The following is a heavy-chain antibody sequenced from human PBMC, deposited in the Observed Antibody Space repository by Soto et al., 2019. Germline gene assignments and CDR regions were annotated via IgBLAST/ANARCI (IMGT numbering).Heavy chain of an antibody. CDR2: MNPNTGNI. D-gene: IGHD5-12*01. V-gene: IGHV1-3*01. CDR1: GYTFVDYA. J-gene: IGHJ5*02. Sequence: QVQLVQSGAEVKRPGASVKVSCRASGYTFVDYALHWVRQAPGQGLEWVGWMNPNTGNIKYSHKSEDRVSITRDTATSTAYMELRGLRSEDTAVYFCTREAIVAENWFDPWGQGTLVTVSS. CDR3: TREAIVAENWFDP.